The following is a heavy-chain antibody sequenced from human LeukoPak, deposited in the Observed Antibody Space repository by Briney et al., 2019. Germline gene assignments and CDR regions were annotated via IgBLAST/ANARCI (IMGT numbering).Heavy chain of an antibody. Sequence: PSQTLSLTCAVSGDSISSGGYSWSWIRQPPGKGLEYIGYIYHTGSTYYSPSLKSRVTISIDTSRNQFSLKLTSVTAADTAVYYCARGAGYSYGYYYYYGMDVWGQGTTVTVS. CDR3: ARGAGYSYGYYYYYGMDV. J-gene: IGHJ6*02. CDR1: GDSISSGGYS. CDR2: IYHTGST. D-gene: IGHD5-18*01. V-gene: IGHV4-30-2*01.